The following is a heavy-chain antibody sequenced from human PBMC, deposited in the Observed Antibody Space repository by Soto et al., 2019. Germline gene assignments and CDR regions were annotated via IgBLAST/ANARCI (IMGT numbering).Heavy chain of an antibody. Sequence: QVQLVESGGGVVQPGGSLRLSCAASGFTFSSYAMHWVRQAPGKGLEWVAVISYDGSNKYYADSVKGRFTISRDNSKNTLYLQMNSLRAEDTAVYYCARSELPDEYYFDYWGQGTLVTVSS. CDR3: ARSELPDEYYFDY. CDR1: GFTFSSYA. J-gene: IGHJ4*02. CDR2: ISYDGSNK. D-gene: IGHD1-26*01. V-gene: IGHV3-30-3*01.